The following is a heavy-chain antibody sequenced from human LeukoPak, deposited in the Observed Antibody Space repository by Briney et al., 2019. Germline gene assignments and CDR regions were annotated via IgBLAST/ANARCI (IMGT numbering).Heavy chain of an antibody. Sequence: GGSLRLLRGASGFNYSVYYMSWMRQARGKGLEGVSYLSNSSSYIHYPDPVTGRFTISSDNAKDLLDLQMNSQRAEDTAVYYCARSPDYYGSSSSCLYNYGMDVWGQGTTVTVSS. V-gene: IGHV3-11*06. J-gene: IGHJ6*02. CDR1: GFNYSVYY. CDR3: ARSPDYYGSSSSCLYNYGMDV. CDR2: LSNSSSYI. D-gene: IGHD2-2*01.